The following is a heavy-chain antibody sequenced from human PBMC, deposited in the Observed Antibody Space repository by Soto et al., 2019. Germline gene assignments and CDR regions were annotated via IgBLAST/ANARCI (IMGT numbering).Heavy chain of an antibody. CDR1: GGTFSSYA. CDR2: IIPIFGTA. Sequence: VASVKVSCKASGGTFSSYAISWVRQAPGQGLEWMGGIIPIFGTANYAQKFQGRVTITADESTSTAYMELSSLRSEDTAVYYCARGGRIKYYYGSGSYYRGPYYYGMDVWGQGTTVTVSS. D-gene: IGHD3-10*01. V-gene: IGHV1-69*13. CDR3: ARGGRIKYYYGSGSYYRGPYYYGMDV. J-gene: IGHJ6*02.